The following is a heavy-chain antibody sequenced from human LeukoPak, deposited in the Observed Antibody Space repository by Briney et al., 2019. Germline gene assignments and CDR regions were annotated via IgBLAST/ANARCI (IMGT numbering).Heavy chain of an antibody. Sequence: SETLPLTCTVSGGSISSGSYYWSWIRQPAGKGLEWIGRIYTSGSTNYNPSLKSRVTISVDTSKNQFSLKLSSVTAADTAVYYCARGLTMVRGGNYYYMDVWGKGTTVTVSS. J-gene: IGHJ6*03. CDR3: ARGLTMVRGGNYYYMDV. CDR2: IYTSGST. CDR1: GGSISSGSYY. V-gene: IGHV4-61*02. D-gene: IGHD3-10*01.